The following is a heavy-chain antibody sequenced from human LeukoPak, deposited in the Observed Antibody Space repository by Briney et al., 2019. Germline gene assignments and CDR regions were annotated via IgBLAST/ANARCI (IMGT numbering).Heavy chain of an antibody. D-gene: IGHD2-2*01. V-gene: IGHV3-23*01. Sequence: GGSLRLSCAASGFTFSSYAMSWVRQAPGKGLEWVSAISGSGGSTYYADSVKGRFTISRDNSKNTLYLQMNSLRAEDTVVYYCAKDPAIVVAPDNWFDPWGQGTLVTVSS. CDR3: AKDPAIVVAPDNWFDP. CDR2: ISGSGGST. CDR1: GFTFSSYA. J-gene: IGHJ5*02.